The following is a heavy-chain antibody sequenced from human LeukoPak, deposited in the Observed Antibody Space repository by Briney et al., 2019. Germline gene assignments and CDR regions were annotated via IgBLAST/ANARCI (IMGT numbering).Heavy chain of an antibody. CDR2: ISSSSSYT. CDR1: GFTFSDYY. J-gene: IGHJ6*02. V-gene: IGHV3-11*06. D-gene: IGHD2-2*01. CDR3: ARVGCSSTSCYPPRDYYYGMDV. Sequence: PGGSLRLSCVASGFTFSDYYMSWIRQAPGKGLEWVSYISSSSSYTNYADSVKGRFTISRDNAKNSLYLQMNSLRAEDTAVYYCARVGCSSTSCYPPRDYYYGMDVWGQGTTVTVSS.